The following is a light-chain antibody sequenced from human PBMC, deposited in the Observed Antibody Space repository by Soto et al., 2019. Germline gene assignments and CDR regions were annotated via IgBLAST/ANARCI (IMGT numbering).Light chain of an antibody. Sequence: QSVLAQPASVSGSPGQSITISCTGTNSDVGGYNYVSWYQQYPGTVPKLIIFEVSNRPSGVSYRFSGSKSGNTASLTISGLQAEDEADYYCRSYTSTNTRVFGTGTKVT. CDR2: EVS. CDR3: RSYTSTNTRV. J-gene: IGLJ1*01. V-gene: IGLV2-14*01. CDR1: NSDVGGYNY.